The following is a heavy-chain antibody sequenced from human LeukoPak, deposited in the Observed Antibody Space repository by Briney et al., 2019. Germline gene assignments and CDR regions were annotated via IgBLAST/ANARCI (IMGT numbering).Heavy chain of an antibody. D-gene: IGHD5-24*01. Sequence: PGGSLRLSCAASGFSFSFYGMNWVRQAPGKRLEWVANINPDGSQKRFVDSVMGRFTMSRDNAKNSLYLQMNSLRVEDTAVFYCAAWTDRGYNFWGQGTLVTVSS. CDR2: INPDGSQK. V-gene: IGHV3-7*01. J-gene: IGHJ4*02. CDR3: AAWTDRGYNF. CDR1: GFSFSFYG.